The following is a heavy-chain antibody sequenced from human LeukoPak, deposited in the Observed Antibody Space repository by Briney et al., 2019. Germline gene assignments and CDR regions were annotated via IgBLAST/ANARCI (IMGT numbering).Heavy chain of an antibody. D-gene: IGHD3-10*01. J-gene: IGHJ4*02. CDR3: AKRDTSGLYYFDY. CDR1: GFTSSIYG. Sequence: SGGSLTLSCAASGFTSSIYGMSWVRQAPGKGLEWVSSITNGGDNTYYADFVQGRFTIYRDNSKYSLHLQMSSLRAEDTAIHFCAKRDTSGLYYFDYWGQGTLVTVSS. V-gene: IGHV3-23*01. CDR2: ITNGGDNT.